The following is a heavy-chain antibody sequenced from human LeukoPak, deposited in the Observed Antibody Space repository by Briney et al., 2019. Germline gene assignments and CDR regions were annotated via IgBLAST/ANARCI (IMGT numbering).Heavy chain of an antibody. D-gene: IGHD5-18*01. CDR1: GYTFTGYY. V-gene: IGHV1-2*02. Sequence: ASVKVSCKASGYTFTGYYMHWVRQAPGQGLEWMGWINPNSGGTNYAQKFQGRVTMTRDTSISTAYMELSRLRSDDTAVYYCARDLSGYSYGDYYYMDVWGKGTTVTISS. CDR2: INPNSGGT. J-gene: IGHJ6*03. CDR3: ARDLSGYSYGDYYYMDV.